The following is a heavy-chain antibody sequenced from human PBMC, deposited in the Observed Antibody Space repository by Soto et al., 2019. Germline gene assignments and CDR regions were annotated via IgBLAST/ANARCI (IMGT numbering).Heavy chain of an antibody. CDR2: MSYDGSNS. V-gene: IGHV3-30-3*01. CDR1: GFTFSSYA. J-gene: IGHJ6*02. Sequence: GGSLRLSCAASGFTFSSYAMHWVRQAPAEGRGWVAIMSYDGSNSYFADSVKGRFTISRDYSKNTLYLHMTSLRAEDTAVYYCARGVNASGSYRPPYYHYGMDAWGPGTTVTVSS. D-gene: IGHD3-10*01. CDR3: ARGVNASGSYRPPYYHYGMDA.